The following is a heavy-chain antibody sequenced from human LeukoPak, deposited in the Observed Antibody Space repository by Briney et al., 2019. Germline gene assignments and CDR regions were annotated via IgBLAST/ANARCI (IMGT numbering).Heavy chain of an antibody. V-gene: IGHV1-8*01. J-gene: IGHJ4*02. CDR1: GYTFTSYD. CDR2: MNPNSGNT. D-gene: IGHD4-23*01. Sequence: ASVRVFCRASGYTFTSYDINWVRQASGQGLEGMGGMNPNSGNTGYVQKFQGRVTMTRNTSISTAYMELSSLRSEDTAVYYCARGYCGGNSCRFDYWGQGTLVTVSS. CDR3: ARGYCGGNSCRFDY.